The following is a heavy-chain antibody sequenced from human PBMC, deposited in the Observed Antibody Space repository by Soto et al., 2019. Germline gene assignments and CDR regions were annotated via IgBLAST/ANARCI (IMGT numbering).Heavy chain of an antibody. CDR1: GFTFTSYT. CDR3: ARGYCGGGFCLRYFDS. V-gene: IGHV3-64*01. D-gene: IGHD2-15*01. Sequence: EVQLVESGGGLVQPGGSLRLSCAASGFTFTSYTMHWVRQAPGKGLEYVSAITGNGGDTYYANSVKGRFTISRDNSKNTLFLQMGSLRAEDMAVYYCARGYCGGGFCLRYFDSWGRGTLVTVSS. J-gene: IGHJ4*02. CDR2: ITGNGGDT.